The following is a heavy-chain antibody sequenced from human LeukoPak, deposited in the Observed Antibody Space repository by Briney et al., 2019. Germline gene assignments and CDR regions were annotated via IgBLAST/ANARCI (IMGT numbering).Heavy chain of an antibody. V-gene: IGHV4-34*01. D-gene: IGHD3-3*01. Sequence: PSETLSLTCAVYGGSFSGYYWSWIRQPPGKGLEWIGEINHSGSTNYNPSLKSRVTISVDTSKNQFSLKLSSVTAADTAVYYCARLLYDFWRGYYYFDYWGQGTLVTVSS. J-gene: IGHJ4*02. CDR1: GGSFSGYY. CDR2: INHSGST. CDR3: ARLLYDFWRGYYYFDY.